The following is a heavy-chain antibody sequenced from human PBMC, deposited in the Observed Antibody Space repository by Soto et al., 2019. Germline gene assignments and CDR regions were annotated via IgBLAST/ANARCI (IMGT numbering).Heavy chain of an antibody. D-gene: IGHD2-21*01. CDR1: GFTFTRYS. CDR3: ARYSEDCISNLDY. CDR2: ISSTTNYI. J-gene: IGHJ4*02. Sequence: PGGSLRLSCAASGFTFTRYSMNWVRQAPGKGLEWVSSISSTTNYIYYGDSMKGRFTISRDNAKNSLYLEMNSLRAEDTAVYYCARYSEDCISNLDYWGPGTLVTVSS. V-gene: IGHV3-21*06.